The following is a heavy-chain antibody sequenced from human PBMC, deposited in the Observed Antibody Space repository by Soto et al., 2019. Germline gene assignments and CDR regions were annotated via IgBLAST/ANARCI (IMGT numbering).Heavy chain of an antibody. V-gene: IGHV3-23*01. CDR3: VTRSRGLQSSPPRLDS. D-gene: IGHD4-4*01. CDR2: ISGSGSTT. J-gene: IGHJ4*02. CDR1: GLTFSGYV. Sequence: EVQLLESGGGLVQPGGSLRLSCAASGLTFSGYVMSWVRQAPGTWLEWVSAISGSGSTTYYADSVKGRFTISSDDSKNIMFLQMNSLRAEDTAVYYCVTRSRGLQSSPPRLDSWGQGNLVTVSS.